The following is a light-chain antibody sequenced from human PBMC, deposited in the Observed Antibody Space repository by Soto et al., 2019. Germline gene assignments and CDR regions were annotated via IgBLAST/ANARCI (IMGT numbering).Light chain of an antibody. Sequence: QAVVTQEPSMTVSPGGTVTLTCGSSTGPVTSGHYPFWFQQKPGQAPRTLIYDATNKHSWTPARFSGSLLGGKAALTLSGAQPEDEAEYYCLLSYSGGPVVFGGGTKLTVL. CDR2: DAT. V-gene: IGLV7-46*01. J-gene: IGLJ2*01. CDR1: TGPVTSGHY. CDR3: LLSYSGGPVV.